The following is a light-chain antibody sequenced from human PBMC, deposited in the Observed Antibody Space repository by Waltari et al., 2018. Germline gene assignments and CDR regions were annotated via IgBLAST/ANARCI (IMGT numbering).Light chain of an antibody. CDR1: QSVLYHSNNHNY. V-gene: IGKV4-1*01. Sequence: TVMTQSPDSLAVSLGERATINCKSSQSVLYHSNNHNYLAWYQQKPGQPPRLLIYWASTRESGVPDRFSGSGSWTDFTLTISSLQAEDVAVYYCQQYYSPPWTFGQGTKVEIK. J-gene: IGKJ1*01. CDR2: WAS. CDR3: QQYYSPPWT.